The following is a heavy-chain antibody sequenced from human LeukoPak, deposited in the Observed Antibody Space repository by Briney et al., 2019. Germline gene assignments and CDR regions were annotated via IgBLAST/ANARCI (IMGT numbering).Heavy chain of an antibody. CDR1: GGSISSGGYY. CDR2: IYYSGST. V-gene: IGHV4-31*03. CDR3: ARGSRGYCTNAVCYTGEIWDY. D-gene: IGHD2-8*01. Sequence: PSETLSLTCTVSGGSISSGGYYWSWIRQHPGKGLEWIGYIYYSGSTYYNPSLKNRVTISVDTSKKQLSLKLSSVTAADTAVYYCARGSRGYCTNAVCYTGEIWDYWGQGTLVTVSS. J-gene: IGHJ4*02.